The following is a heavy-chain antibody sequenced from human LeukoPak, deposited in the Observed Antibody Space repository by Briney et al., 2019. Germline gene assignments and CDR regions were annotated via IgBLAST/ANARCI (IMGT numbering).Heavy chain of an antibody. J-gene: IGHJ6*03. CDR3: ARTAALQYCSSTSCYPYYYYMDV. CDR2: IYTSGST. D-gene: IGHD2-2*01. V-gene: IGHV4-61*02. Sequence: PSETLSLTCTVSGGSISSGSYYWSWIRQPAGKGLEWIGRIYTSGSTNYNPSLKSRVTISVDTSKNQFSLKLSSVTAADTAVYYCARTAALQYCSSTSCYPYYYYMDVWGEGTTVTVSS. CDR1: GGSISSGSYY.